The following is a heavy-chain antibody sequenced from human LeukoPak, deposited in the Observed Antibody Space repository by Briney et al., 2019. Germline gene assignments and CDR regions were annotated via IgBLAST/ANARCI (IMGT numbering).Heavy chain of an antibody. CDR2: IRSDGSNK. D-gene: IGHD1-26*01. CDR1: GFTFSTYG. CDR3: ARGPAANSGNYYVGDY. J-gene: IGHJ4*02. V-gene: IGHV3-30*02. Sequence: QPGGTLRLSCAASGFTFSTYGMHWVRQAPGKGLELVAFIRSDGSNKYYADSVKGRFTISRDNSKNTLYLQMNSLRAEDTAVYYCARGPAANSGNYYVGDYWGQGTLVTVSS.